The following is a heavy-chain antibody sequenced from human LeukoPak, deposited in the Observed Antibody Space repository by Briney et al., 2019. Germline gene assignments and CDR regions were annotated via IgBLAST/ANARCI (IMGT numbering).Heavy chain of an antibody. J-gene: IGHJ4*02. V-gene: IGHV1-18*01. CDR3: ASTYSSSSWANY. Sequence: GASAKVSCKASGYTFTSYGISWVRQAPGQGLEWMGWISAYNGNTNYAQKLQGRVTMTTDTSTSTAYMVLRSLRSDDTAVYYCASTYSSSSWANYWGQGTLVTVSS. CDR1: GYTFTSYG. CDR2: ISAYNGNT. D-gene: IGHD6-6*01.